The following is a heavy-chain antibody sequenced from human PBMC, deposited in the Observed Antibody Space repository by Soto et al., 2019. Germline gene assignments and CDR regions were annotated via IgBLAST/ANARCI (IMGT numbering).Heavy chain of an antibody. CDR2: IYYSGST. J-gene: IGHJ5*02. CDR1: GGSISSSSYY. D-gene: IGHD2-15*01. Sequence: PSETLSLTCTVSGGSISSSSYYWGWIRQPPGKGLEWIGSIYYSGSTYYNPSLKSRVTISVDTSKNQFSLKLSSVTAADTAVYYCASNRGLGYCSGGSCLWDYSQYNWFDPCGQGTLVTVSS. V-gene: IGHV4-39*01. CDR3: ASNRGLGYCSGGSCLWDYSQYNWFDP.